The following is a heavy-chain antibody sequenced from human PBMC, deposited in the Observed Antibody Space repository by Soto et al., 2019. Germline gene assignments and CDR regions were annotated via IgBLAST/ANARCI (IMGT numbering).Heavy chain of an antibody. D-gene: IGHD5-12*01. CDR2: IFPGASYT. Sequence: PADSMTICCQAPGYTFTSQWIVCVLQKSGIGLEWIGLIFPGASYTRYSPSFKGQVTISAHKSISTAFLQWSSLEASDTAMYYCARLVDGYPGYWGQGTLVTVSS. CDR1: GYTFTSQW. J-gene: IGHJ4*02. CDR3: ARLVDGYPGY. V-gene: IGHV5-51*01.